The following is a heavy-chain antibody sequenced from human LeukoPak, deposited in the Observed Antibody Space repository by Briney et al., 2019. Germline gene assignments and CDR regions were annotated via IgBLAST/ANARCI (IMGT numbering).Heavy chain of an antibody. CDR3: ARDAPGNTALDY. CDR2: ISGSGGST. D-gene: IGHD5-18*01. V-gene: IGHV3-23*01. J-gene: IGHJ4*02. Sequence: GGSLRLSCAASGFTFSSYAMSWVRQAPGKGLEWVSAISGSGGSTYYADSVKGRFTISRDNSRDTLYLQMNSLRAEDTAVYYCARDAPGNTALDYWGQGTLVTVSS. CDR1: GFTFSSYA.